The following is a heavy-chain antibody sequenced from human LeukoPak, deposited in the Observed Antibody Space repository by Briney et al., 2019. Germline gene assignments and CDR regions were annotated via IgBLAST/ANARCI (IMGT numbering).Heavy chain of an antibody. CDR1: GYTLTELS. CDR3: ASTTGYYDSSGYYQFDY. V-gene: IGHV1-24*01. CDR2: FDPEDGET. J-gene: IGHJ4*02. D-gene: IGHD3-22*01. Sequence: ASVKVSRKVSGYTLTELSMHWVRQAPGKGLEWMGGFDPEDGETIYAQKFQGRVTMTEDTSTDTAYMELSSLRSEDTAVYYCASTTGYYDSSGYYQFDYWGQGTLVTVSS.